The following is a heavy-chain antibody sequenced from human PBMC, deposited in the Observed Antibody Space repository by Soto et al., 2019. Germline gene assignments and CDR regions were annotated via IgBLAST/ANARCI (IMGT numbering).Heavy chain of an antibody. CDR3: ARDGFCVGNYCTYYYGMDV. CDR1: GFTFSSCG. V-gene: IGHV3-30*03. D-gene: IGHD1-26*01. J-gene: IGHJ6*02. Sequence: GGSLRLSCAASGFTFSSCGMHWVRQAPGKGLEWVAVISYDGSNKHYTDSVKGRFTISRDNSKNTLFVHMNSLRAEDTAVYYCARDGFCVGNYCTYYYGMDVWGQGTTVTVSS. CDR2: ISYDGSNK.